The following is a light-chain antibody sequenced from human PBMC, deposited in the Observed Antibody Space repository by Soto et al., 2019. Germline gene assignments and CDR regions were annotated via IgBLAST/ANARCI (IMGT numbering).Light chain of an antibody. CDR1: QGIRND. J-gene: IGKJ1*01. CDR2: AAS. CDR3: LQDYNYPWT. Sequence: AIQMTQSPSSLSASVGERVTITCRTSQGIRNDLGWYQQKPGKAPKLLISAASSLQSGVPSRFSGSGSGTDFTLTISSLQPEDFATYYCLQDYNYPWTFGQGTKVDI. V-gene: IGKV1-6*01.